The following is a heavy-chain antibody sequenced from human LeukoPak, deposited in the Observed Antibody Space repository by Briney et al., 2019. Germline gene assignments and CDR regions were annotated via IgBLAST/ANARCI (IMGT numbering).Heavy chain of an antibody. V-gene: IGHV3-30*01. D-gene: IGHD1-26*01. Sequence: GGSLRLSCAASGFTFSSYAMHWVRQAPGKGLEWVAAISYDGSNKYYADSVKGRFTISRDNSKNTLYLQMNSLRAEDTAVYYCARDGDSGSYYGSFDYWGQGTLVTVSS. CDR3: ARDGDSGSYYGSFDY. CDR2: ISYDGSNK. J-gene: IGHJ4*02. CDR1: GFTFSSYA.